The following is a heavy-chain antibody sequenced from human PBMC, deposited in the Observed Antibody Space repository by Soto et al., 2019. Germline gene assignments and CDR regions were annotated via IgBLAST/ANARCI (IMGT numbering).Heavy chain of an antibody. CDR2: SHSSGSI. Sequence: QVQLMESGPGLVRPSQTLSLTCTVSCGSINTAGDYWNWMRQRPGEGLEWIGSSHSSGSIYYNPSLKGRVQVSAATSMTQFSLRLDSVTAADKAVYDCVRGKSGPWYFELWGRGTLDAVAS. J-gene: IGHJ2*01. CDR1: CGSINTAGDY. D-gene: IGHD3-3*01. CDR3: VRGKSGPWYFEL. V-gene: IGHV4-31*03.